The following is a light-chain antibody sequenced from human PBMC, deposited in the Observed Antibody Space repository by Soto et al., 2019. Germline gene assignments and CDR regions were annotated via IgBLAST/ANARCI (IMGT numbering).Light chain of an antibody. J-gene: IGKJ1*01. V-gene: IGKV3-20*01. CDR3: LQSWT. Sequence: EIVLTQSPGTLSLSLGERATLSCRASQSVSSSYLGWYQQKPGQAPMLLIYSASSRARGIPARFSGSGSRTDFTLTTDRLEPEDFAVYYCLQSWTFGQGTTVEVK. CDR1: QSVSSSY. CDR2: SAS.